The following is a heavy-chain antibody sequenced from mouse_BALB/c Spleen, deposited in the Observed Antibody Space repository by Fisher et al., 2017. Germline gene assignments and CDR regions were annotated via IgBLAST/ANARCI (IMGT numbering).Heavy chain of an antibody. V-gene: IGHV5-4*02. Sequence: RFTISRDNAKNNLYLQLSSLTSEDTAVYYCAREPFEGKRNYWYFDVWGAGTTVTVSS. D-gene: IGHD2-1*01. J-gene: IGHJ1*01. CDR3: AREPFEGKRNYWYFDV.